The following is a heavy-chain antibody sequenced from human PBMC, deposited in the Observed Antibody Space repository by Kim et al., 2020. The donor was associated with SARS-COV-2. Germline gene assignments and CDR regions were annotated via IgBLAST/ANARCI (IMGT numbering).Heavy chain of an antibody. CDR3: ARPRHYGDYLDY. J-gene: IGHJ4*02. Sequence: GGSLRLSCAASGFTFSSYAMHWVRQAPGKGLEWVAVISYDGSNKYYADSVKGRFTISRDNSKNTLYLQMNSLRAEDTAVYYCARPRHYGDYLDYWGQGTLVTVSS. CDR2: ISYDGSNK. V-gene: IGHV3-30*04. D-gene: IGHD4-17*01. CDR1: GFTFSSYA.